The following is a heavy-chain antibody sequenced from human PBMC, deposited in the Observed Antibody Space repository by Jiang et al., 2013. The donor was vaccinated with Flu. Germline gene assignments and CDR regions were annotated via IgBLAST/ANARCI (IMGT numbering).Heavy chain of an antibody. Sequence: GTFSSYAISWVRQAPGQGLEWMGGIIPIFGTANYAQKFQGRVTITADESTSTAYMELSSLRSEDMAVYYCARVVRMGFGELLMKEPVGSPSFLDWFDPWGQGTLVTVSS. D-gene: IGHD3-10*01. CDR3: ARVVRMGFGELLMKEPVGSPSFLDWFDP. CDR2: IIPIFGTA. V-gene: IGHV1-69*01. CDR1: GTFSSYA. J-gene: IGHJ5*02.